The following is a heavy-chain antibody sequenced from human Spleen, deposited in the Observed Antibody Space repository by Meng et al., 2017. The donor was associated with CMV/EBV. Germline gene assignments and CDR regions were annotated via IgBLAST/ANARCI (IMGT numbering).Heavy chain of an antibody. CDR2: INPSGGST. CDR1: GYTFTNSF. Sequence: ASVKVSCKTSGYTFTNSFFHWVRQAPGQGLEWMGIINPSGGSTSYAQKFQGRVTMTRDTSTSTVYMELSSLRSEDTAVYYCARVGGCSSTSCYNSYYYYGMDVWGQGTTVTVS. J-gene: IGHJ6*02. V-gene: IGHV1-46*01. D-gene: IGHD2-2*01. CDR3: ARVGGCSSTSCYNSYYYYGMDV.